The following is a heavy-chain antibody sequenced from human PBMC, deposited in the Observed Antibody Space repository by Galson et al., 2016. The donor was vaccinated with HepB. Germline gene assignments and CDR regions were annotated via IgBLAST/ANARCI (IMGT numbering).Heavy chain of an antibody. CDR1: GGSISSDY. J-gene: IGHJ5*02. V-gene: IGHV4-59*01. CDR2: IHHSGRT. CDR3: ARDQGYCSSTSCRGWFDP. D-gene: IGHD2-2*01. Sequence: SETLSLTCTVSGGSISSDYWSWTRQPPGKGLEWVGYIHHSGRTNYNPSLKSRATILFDTSRTQFSLKLSSVTAADTAVYYCARDQGYCSSTSCRGWFDPWGQGSLVTVSS.